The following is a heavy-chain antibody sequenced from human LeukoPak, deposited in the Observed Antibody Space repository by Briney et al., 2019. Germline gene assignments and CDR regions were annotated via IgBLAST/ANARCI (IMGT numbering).Heavy chain of an antibody. CDR1: GFTFSSYV. Sequence: GGSLRLSCAASGFTFSSYVMHWVRQPPGKGLQWVAVISSDASTIYYADAVRGRFTIPRDNSKNTVYLQMNSLRPEDAAIYFCARESTTGAYFDYWGQGTVVTVSS. CDR2: ISSDASTI. V-gene: IGHV3-30*01. CDR3: ARESTTGAYFDY. D-gene: IGHD7-27*01. J-gene: IGHJ4*02.